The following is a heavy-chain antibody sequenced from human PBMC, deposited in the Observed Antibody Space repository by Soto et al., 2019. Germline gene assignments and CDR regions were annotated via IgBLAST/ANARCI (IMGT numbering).Heavy chain of an antibody. CDR2: ISYDGSNK. D-gene: IGHD3-22*01. Sequence: ESGGGVVQPGRSLRLSCAASGFTFSSYAMHWVRQAPGKGLEWVAVISYDGSNKYYADSVKGRFTISRDNSKNTLYLQMNSLRAEDTAVYYCARGYYDSSGYYPRSYYYYYGMDVRGQGTTVTVSS. J-gene: IGHJ6*02. CDR3: ARGYYDSSGYYPRSYYYYYGMDV. CDR1: GFTFSSYA. V-gene: IGHV3-30-3*01.